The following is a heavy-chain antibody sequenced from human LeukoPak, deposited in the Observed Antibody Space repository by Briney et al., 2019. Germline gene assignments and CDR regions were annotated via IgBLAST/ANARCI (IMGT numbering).Heavy chain of an antibody. CDR2: ISYDGSNK. V-gene: IGHV3-30*04. CDR3: ARDGIGGAFDI. J-gene: IGHJ3*02. Sequence: GRSLRLSCAASGFTFSSYAMHWVRQAPGKGLEWVAVISYDGSNKYYADSVKGRFTISRDNSKNTLYLQMNSLRAEDTAVYYCARDGIGGAFDIWGQGTMVTVSS. CDR1: GFTFSSYA. D-gene: IGHD2-15*01.